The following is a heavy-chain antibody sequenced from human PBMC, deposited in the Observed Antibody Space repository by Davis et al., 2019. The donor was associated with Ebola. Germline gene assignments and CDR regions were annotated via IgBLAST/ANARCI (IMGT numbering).Heavy chain of an antibody. V-gene: IGHV4-34*01. CDR1: GGPFSAYY. D-gene: IGHD3-22*01. CDR2: INHSGIS. Sequence: PGGPLRLSCAVNGGPFSAYYWTYIRQSPGMGLEWIGEINHSGISSYNPALKTRVRMSVDPSKNQFSLRLRSVTAADTAVYYCARGSVKMDSWGQGILVTVSS. CDR3: ARGSVKMDS. J-gene: IGHJ4*02.